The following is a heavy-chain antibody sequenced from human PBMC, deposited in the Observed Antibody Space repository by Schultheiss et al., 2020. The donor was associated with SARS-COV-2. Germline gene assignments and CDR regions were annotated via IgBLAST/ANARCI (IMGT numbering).Heavy chain of an antibody. D-gene: IGHD6-6*01. CDR1: GFTFSDYY. CDR2: ISGSGGST. J-gene: IGHJ4*02. CDR3: ANVAVIAARTLYYFDY. Sequence: GGSLRLSCAASGFTFSDYYMSWIRQAPGKGLEWVSAISGSGGSTYYADSVKGRFTISRDNSKNTLYLQMNSLRAEDTAVYYCANVAVIAARTLYYFDYWGQGTLVTVSS. V-gene: IGHV3-23*01.